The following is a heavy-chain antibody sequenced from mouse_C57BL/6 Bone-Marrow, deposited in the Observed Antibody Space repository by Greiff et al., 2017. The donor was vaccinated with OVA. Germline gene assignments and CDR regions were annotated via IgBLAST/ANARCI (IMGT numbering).Heavy chain of an antibody. J-gene: IGHJ2*01. CDR1: GYTFTSYW. D-gene: IGHD1-1*01. CDR2: IYPSDSET. Sequence: QVQLKQPGAELVRPGSSVKLSCKASGYTFTSYWMDWVKQRPGQGLEWIGNIYPSDSETHYNQKFKDKATLTVDKSSSTAYMQLSSLTSEDSAVFYCARRDYGSKYFDYWGQGTTLTVSS. CDR3: ARRDYGSKYFDY. V-gene: IGHV1-61*01.